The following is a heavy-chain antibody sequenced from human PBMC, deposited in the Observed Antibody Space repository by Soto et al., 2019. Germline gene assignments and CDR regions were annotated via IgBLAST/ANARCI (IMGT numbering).Heavy chain of an antibody. D-gene: IGHD6-19*01. CDR3: VVMGNVAVSNPRSFDY. V-gene: IGHV1-69*18. J-gene: IGHJ4*02. CDR2: IVPIFETL. CDR1: GATFSGYA. Sequence: QVQLVQSGAEVKKPGSSVKVSCKASGATFSGYAINWVRQAPGQGLEWLGRIVPIFETLNYADRFQGRVAITADESTTTVYMELTNLTYEDTAVYYCVVMGNVAVSNPRSFDYWGQGTQVTVSS.